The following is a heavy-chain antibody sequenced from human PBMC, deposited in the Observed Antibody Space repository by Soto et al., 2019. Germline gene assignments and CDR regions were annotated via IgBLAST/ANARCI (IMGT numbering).Heavy chain of an antibody. Sequence: QVQLVESGGGVVQPGRSLRLSCAASGFTFSSYAMHWVRQAPGKGLEWVAVIWYDGSNKYYADSVKGRFTISRDNSKNTLYLQMNSLRAEDTAVYYCARAFGGLLYRDYYYYGMDVWGQGTTVTVSS. CDR3: ARAFGGLLYRDYYYYGMDV. D-gene: IGHD2-2*02. V-gene: IGHV3-33*08. CDR1: GFTFSSYA. CDR2: IWYDGSNK. J-gene: IGHJ6*02.